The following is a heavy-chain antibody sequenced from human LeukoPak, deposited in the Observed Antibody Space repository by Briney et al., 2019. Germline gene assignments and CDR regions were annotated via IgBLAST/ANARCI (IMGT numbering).Heavy chain of an antibody. CDR2: ISGSGGST. Sequence: GGSLRLSYAASGFTFSSYVMSWVRQAPGKGLEWVSAISGSGGSTYYADSVKGRFTISRDNSKNTLYLQMNSLRAEDTAVYYCAKDLGSSWYYFDYWGQGTLVTVSS. J-gene: IGHJ4*02. V-gene: IGHV3-23*01. CDR3: AKDLGSSWYYFDY. CDR1: GFTFSSYV. D-gene: IGHD6-13*01.